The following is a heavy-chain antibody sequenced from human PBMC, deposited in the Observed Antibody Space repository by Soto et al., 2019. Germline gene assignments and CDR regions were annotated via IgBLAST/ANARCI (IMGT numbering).Heavy chain of an antibody. J-gene: IGHJ6*02. CDR1: GYTFTSYD. Sequence: ASVKVSCKASGYTFTSYDMHWVRKAPGQGLEWMGIINPSGGSTSYAQKFQGRVTMTTDKSTNTAYMELSSLRSEDTAVYYCAREGLVLVPTTVNSDYYYYAMDVWGQGTTVTVS. CDR3: AREGLVLVPTTVNSDYYYYAMDV. D-gene: IGHD2-2*01. V-gene: IGHV1-46*01. CDR2: INPSGGST.